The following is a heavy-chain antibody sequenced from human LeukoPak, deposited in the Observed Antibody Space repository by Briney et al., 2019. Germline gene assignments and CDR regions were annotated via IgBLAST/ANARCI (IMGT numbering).Heavy chain of an antibody. Sequence: GGSLSLSCPGSGFTFSTYSLHGVRQAPGKGLEWVAGLSFDGSDKHFADSVKGRFTISRDNSKNTLYLQMNSLRPEDKAVYFCARELSRPLLFINDWSRGTLVTVTS. J-gene: IGHJ4*02. D-gene: IGHD2-21*01. V-gene: IGHV3-30-3*01. CDR2: LSFDGSDK. CDR1: GFTFSTYS. CDR3: ARELSRPLLFIND.